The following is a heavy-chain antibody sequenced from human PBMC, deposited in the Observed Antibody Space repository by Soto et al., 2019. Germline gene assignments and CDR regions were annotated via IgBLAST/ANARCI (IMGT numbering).Heavy chain of an antibody. CDR1: RYTFPSYA. CDR2: INAGNGNT. CDR3: ARVKVLRLLEWPNYYFDY. D-gene: IGHD3-3*01. V-gene: IGHV1-3*01. J-gene: IGHJ4*02. Sequence: ASVKASCKASRYTFPSYAMYWVRHAPGQRLEWMGWINAGNGNTKYSQKFQGRVTITRDTSASIAYMELSSLRSEDTAVYYCARVKVLRLLEWPNYYFDYWGQGTLVTVSS.